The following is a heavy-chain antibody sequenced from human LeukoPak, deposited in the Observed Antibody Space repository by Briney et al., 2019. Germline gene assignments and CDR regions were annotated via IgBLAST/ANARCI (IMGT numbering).Heavy chain of an antibody. Sequence: GGSLRLSCAASGFTFSSYAMSWVRQVPGKGLVWVSRINNDGSSASYVDSVKGRFTISRDNAKNTLFLQMNSLRAEDTAVYYCARRGTGHGMDVWGQGTTVIVSS. CDR3: ARRGTGHGMDV. J-gene: IGHJ6*02. V-gene: IGHV3-74*01. D-gene: IGHD1-1*01. CDR2: INNDGSSA. CDR1: GFTFSSYA.